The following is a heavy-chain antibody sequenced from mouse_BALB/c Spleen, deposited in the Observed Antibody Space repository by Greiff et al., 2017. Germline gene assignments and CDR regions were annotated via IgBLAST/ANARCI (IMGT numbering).Heavy chain of an antibody. CDR3: TRSTKRTTGYD. D-gene: IGHD2-4*01. CDR1: GFTFSNYW. CDR2: IRLKSNNYAT. V-gene: IGHV6-6*02. Sequence: DVQLVESGGGLVQPGGSMKLSCVASGFTFSNYWMNWVRQSPEKGLEWVAEIRLKSNNYATHYAESVKGRFTISRDDSKSSVYLQMNNVRAEDTGIYDCTRSTKRTTGYDWGEGTTLTVAS. J-gene: IGHJ2*01.